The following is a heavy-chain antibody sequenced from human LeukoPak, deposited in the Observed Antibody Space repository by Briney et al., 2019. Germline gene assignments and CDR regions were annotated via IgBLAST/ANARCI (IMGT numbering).Heavy chain of an antibody. J-gene: IGHJ4*02. CDR2: IYHSGST. Sequence: SETLSLTCTVSGYSISSGYYWGWIRQPPGKGLEWIGSIYHSGSTYYNPSLKSRVTISVDTSKNQFSLKLSSVTAADTAVYYCAKSGGNVKGYWGQGTLVTVSS. V-gene: IGHV4-38-2*02. CDR1: GYSISSGYY. CDR3: AKSGGNVKGY. D-gene: IGHD4-23*01.